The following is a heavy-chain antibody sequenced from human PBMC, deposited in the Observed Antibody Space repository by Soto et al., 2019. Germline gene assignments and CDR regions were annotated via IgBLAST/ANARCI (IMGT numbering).Heavy chain of an antibody. J-gene: IGHJ3*01. V-gene: IGHV3-53*01. CDR3: ARDPDGSGTKF. Sequence: EVRLVESGGGLIQPGWSLRLSCAASGFTVSSNSMSWVRQAPGKGLEWVSVLYRGGRTDYTDSVKGRFTISRDNSTNTLYLQMNSLRAEDTAVYYCARDPDGSGTKFWGQGTMVTVS. CDR1: GFTVSSNS. CDR2: LYRGGRT. D-gene: IGHD3-10*01.